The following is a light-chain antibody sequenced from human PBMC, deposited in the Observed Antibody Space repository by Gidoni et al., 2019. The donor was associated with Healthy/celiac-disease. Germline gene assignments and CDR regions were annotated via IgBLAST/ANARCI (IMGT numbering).Light chain of an antibody. CDR1: SSDVGGYNY. Sequence: TGTSSDVGGYNYVSWYQQHPGKAPKLMIYEVSKRPSGVPDRFSGSKSGNTASLTVSGLQAEDEADYYCSSYAGSNRVFGTGTKLTVL. CDR3: SSYAGSNRV. V-gene: IGLV2-8*01. J-gene: IGLJ1*01. CDR2: EVS.